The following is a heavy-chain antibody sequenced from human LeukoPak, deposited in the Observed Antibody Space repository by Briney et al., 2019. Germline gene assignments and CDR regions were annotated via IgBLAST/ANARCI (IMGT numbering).Heavy chain of an antibody. Sequence: GGSLRPSCAASGFTFSSYAMSWVRQAPGKGLEWVSAISGSGGSTYYADSVKGRFTISRDNSKNTLYLQMNSLRAEDTAVYYCAKYVLRFLEWPQYFDYWGQGTLVTVSS. V-gene: IGHV3-23*01. CDR2: ISGSGGST. D-gene: IGHD3-3*01. CDR3: AKYVLRFLEWPQYFDY. J-gene: IGHJ4*02. CDR1: GFTFSSYA.